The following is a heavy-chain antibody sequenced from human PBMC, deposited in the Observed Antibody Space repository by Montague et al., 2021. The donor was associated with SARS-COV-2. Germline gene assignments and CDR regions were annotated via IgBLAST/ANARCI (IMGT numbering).Heavy chain of an antibody. CDR1: GFTFSSYN. CDR2: ISSSGSDI. J-gene: IGHJ4*02. V-gene: IGHV3-21*01. D-gene: IGHD1-26*01. CDR3: AAHGDY. Sequence: PLRLSCAASGFTFSSYNMHWVRQAPGKGLEWVSSISSSGSDIHYADSVKGRFTISRDNARNSLYLQMNSLTAEDTAVYYCAAHGDYWGQGTLVTVSS.